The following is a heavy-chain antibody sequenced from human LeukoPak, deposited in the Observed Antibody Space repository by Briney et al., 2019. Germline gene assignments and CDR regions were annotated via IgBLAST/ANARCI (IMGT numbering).Heavy chain of an antibody. CDR2: IYYSGST. V-gene: IGHV4-31*03. Sequence: PSETLSLTCTVSGGSISSGGYYWSWIRQHPGKGLEWIGYIYYSGSTYYNPSLKSRVTISVDTSKNQFSLKLSSVTAADTAVYYCARERARPRRSFDYWGQGTLVTVSS. J-gene: IGHJ4*02. CDR1: GGSISSGGYY. D-gene: IGHD3-10*01. CDR3: ARERARPRRSFDY.